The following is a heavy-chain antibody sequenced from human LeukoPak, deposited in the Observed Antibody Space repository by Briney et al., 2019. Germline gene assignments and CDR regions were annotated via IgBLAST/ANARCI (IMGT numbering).Heavy chain of an antibody. D-gene: IGHD1-1*01. Sequence: GASVKVSCKASGYTFTGYYMHWVRQAPGQGLEWMGVINPSGESTSYPQKFQGRVTMTRDTSTSTVYMELSSLTSEDTAIYYCARDRLELREYYFDYWGQGSLVTVSS. J-gene: IGHJ4*02. CDR2: INPSGEST. CDR3: ARDRLELREYYFDY. CDR1: GYTFTGYY. V-gene: IGHV1-46*01.